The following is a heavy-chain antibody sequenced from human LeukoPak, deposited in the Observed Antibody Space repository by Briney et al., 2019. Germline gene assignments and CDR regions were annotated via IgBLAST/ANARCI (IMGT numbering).Heavy chain of an antibody. D-gene: IGHD6-13*01. V-gene: IGHV3-30*18. CDR1: GFTFSSYG. CDR3: AKDHHSSSWSFDY. CDR2: ISYDGSNK. Sequence: PWGSLRLSCAASGFTFSSYGMHWVRQAPGKGLEWVAVISYDGSNKYYADSVKGRFTISRDNSKNTLYLQMNSLRAEDTAVYYCAKDHHSSSWSFDYWGQGTLVTVSS. J-gene: IGHJ4*02.